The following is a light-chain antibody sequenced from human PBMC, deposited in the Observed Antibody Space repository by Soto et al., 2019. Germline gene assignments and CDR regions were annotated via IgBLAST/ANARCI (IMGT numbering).Light chain of an antibody. V-gene: IGKV1-27*01. J-gene: IGKJ3*01. CDR3: QKYNSAPL. CDR2: AAS. CDR1: QGISNY. Sequence: DIQMTQSPSSLSASVGDRVTITCRASQGISNYLAWYQQKPGKVPKLLIYAASTLQSGVPSRFSGSGSGTDVTLTISSLQPQDVATYYCQKYNSAPLFGPGTKVDIK.